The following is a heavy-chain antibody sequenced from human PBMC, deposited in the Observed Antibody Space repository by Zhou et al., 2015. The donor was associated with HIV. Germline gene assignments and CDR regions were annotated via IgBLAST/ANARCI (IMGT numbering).Heavy chain of an antibody. V-gene: IGHV1-69*06. D-gene: IGHD5-24*01. Sequence: QVQLVQSGAEVKKPGSSVKVSCKASGGTFSNHGISWVRQAPGQGLEWMGGIVPFFGTANYAQKFQGRVTITADKSTSTAYMELSSLRSEDTAAYYCARDQGDGYNLNWFDPWGQGTLVTVSS. CDR2: IVPFFGTA. J-gene: IGHJ5*02. CDR1: GGTFSNHG. CDR3: ARDQGDGYNLNWFDP.